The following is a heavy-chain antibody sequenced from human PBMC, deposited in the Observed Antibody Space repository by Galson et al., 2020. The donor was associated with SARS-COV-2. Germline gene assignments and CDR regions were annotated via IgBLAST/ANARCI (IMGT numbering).Heavy chain of an antibody. V-gene: IGHV3-64*01. D-gene: IGHD1-26*01. CDR3: ARGRYSGNYLDY. CDR1: GFTFRDFA. J-gene: IGHJ4*02. Sequence: GGSLRLSCPASGFTFRDFAMHWVRQAPGKGLEPVSAISSNGGSTDYAKSVKGRFTISRDTSKNTVSLQMGSLREEDMAVYFCARGRYSGNYLDYWGQGTLVTVSS. CDR2: ISSNGGST.